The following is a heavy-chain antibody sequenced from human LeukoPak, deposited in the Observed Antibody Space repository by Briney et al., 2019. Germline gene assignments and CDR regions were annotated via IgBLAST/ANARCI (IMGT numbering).Heavy chain of an antibody. D-gene: IGHD6-13*01. J-gene: IGHJ5*02. CDR3: ARESGIAAALDL. CDR1: GFTFSRYN. V-gene: IGHV3-21*01. CDR2: ISSGSSHI. Sequence: GGSLRLSCAASGFTFSRYNMNWVRQAPGKGLEWISCISSGSSHIYYANSVKGRFTISRDNAKNSLYLQMNSLRAEDTAMYYCARESGIAAALDLWGQGTLVTVSS.